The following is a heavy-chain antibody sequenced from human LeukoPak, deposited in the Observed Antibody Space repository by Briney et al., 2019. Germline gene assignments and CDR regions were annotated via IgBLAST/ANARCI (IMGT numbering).Heavy chain of an antibody. J-gene: IGHJ2*01. CDR1: GGTFSSSA. V-gene: IGHV1-69*13. CDR3: ARGLLPAGDYVWYFDL. D-gene: IGHD4-17*01. Sequence: SVKVSCKASGGTFSSSAITWVRQAPGPGLVWMGNIIPIFGTANYAQKFQGRVTITADESTSTAYMELSSLRSEDTAVYYCARGLLPAGDYVWYFDLWGRGTLVTVSS. CDR2: IIPIFGTA.